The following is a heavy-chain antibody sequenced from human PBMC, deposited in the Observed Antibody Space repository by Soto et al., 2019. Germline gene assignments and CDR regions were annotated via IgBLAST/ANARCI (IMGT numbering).Heavy chain of an antibody. J-gene: IGHJ4*02. Sequence: PGGSLRLSCAASGFNFSSYAMSWVRQAPGKGLEWVSAISGSGGSTYYADSVKGRFTISRDNSKNTLYLQMNSLRAEDTAVYYCAKATSGSGGGCYDYWGQGTLVTVSS. CDR2: ISGSGGST. D-gene: IGHD2-15*01. CDR3: AKATSGSGGGCYDY. CDR1: GFNFSSYA. V-gene: IGHV3-23*01.